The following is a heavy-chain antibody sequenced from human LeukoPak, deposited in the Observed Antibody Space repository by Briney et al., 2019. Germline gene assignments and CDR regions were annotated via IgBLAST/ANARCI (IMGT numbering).Heavy chain of an antibody. CDR3: ARDRRYCSGGSCYYWFDP. J-gene: IGHJ5*02. CDR1: GYTFTGYY. Sequence: ASVTVSCKASGYTFTGYYMHWVRQAPGQGLEWMGRINPNSGSTNYAQKFQGRVTMTRDTSISTAYMELSRLRSDDTAVYYCARDRRYCSGGSCYYWFDPWGQGTLVTVSS. V-gene: IGHV1-2*06. CDR2: INPNSGST. D-gene: IGHD2-15*01.